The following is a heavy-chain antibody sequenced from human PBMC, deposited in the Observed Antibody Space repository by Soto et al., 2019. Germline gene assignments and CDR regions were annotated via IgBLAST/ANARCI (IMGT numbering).Heavy chain of an antibody. Sequence: QVQLVESGGGVVQPARSLRLSCAASGFNFSDSGMHWVRQAPGKGLEWVAVIWSDGSDEDYADSVKGRFSTSRDNFGGKLCLQINSLGAEEAGVYFCGRRKWFAGSSGWGGGFDFWGQGTLVTVSA. CDR3: GRRKWFAGSSGWGGGFDF. V-gene: IGHV3-33*03. J-gene: IGHJ4*02. D-gene: IGHD3-16*01. CDR2: IWSDGSDE. CDR1: GFNFSDSG.